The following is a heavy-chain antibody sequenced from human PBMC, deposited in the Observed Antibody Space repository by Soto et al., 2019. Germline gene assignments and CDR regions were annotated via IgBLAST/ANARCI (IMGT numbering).Heavy chain of an antibody. CDR1: GGSSSRLF. CDR3: ARHVGDPHCITSCSGPRYYYYGMDV. CDR2: IYHTGST. V-gene: IGHV4-59*08. Sequence: SETLSLTCTFSGGSSSRLFWSWVRQPQGKGLEWIGYIYHTGSTNYNPSLKSRVTISVDMSKNQFSLKLSSVTAADTAVYYCARHVGDPHCITSCSGPRYYYYGMDVWGQGTTVTVSS. D-gene: IGHD2-2*01. J-gene: IGHJ6*02.